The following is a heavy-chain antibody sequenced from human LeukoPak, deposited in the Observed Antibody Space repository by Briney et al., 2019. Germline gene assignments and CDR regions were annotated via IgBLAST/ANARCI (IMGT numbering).Heavy chain of an antibody. CDR1: GGSISSSSYY. CDR2: IYYSGST. CDR3: ARVRVIDVVVVAATPMYYFDY. Sequence: KPSETLSLTCTVSGGSISSSSYYWSWIRQPPGKGLEWIGYIYYSGSTYYNPSLKSRVTISVDTSKNQFSLKLSSVTAADTAVYYCARVRVIDVVVVAATPMYYFDYWGQGTLVTVSS. J-gene: IGHJ4*02. V-gene: IGHV4-30-4*01. D-gene: IGHD2-15*01.